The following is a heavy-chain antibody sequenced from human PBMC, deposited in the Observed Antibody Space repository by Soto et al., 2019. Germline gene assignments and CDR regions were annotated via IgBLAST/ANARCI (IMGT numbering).Heavy chain of an antibody. CDR3: AKELRETGGYYFDW. CDR1: GFSFSKYG. D-gene: IGHD3-16*01. J-gene: IGHJ4*02. CDR2: MSDDGSKK. Sequence: QVQLVESGGGVVQPGRSLRLSCAASGFSFSKYGMHWVRQAPGKGLEWVAEMSDDGSKKYYGDSVKGRFTISRDNSKNKLYLLMDSLRPEDTAMYYCAKELRETGGYYFDWWGQGTLVNVSS. V-gene: IGHV3-30*18.